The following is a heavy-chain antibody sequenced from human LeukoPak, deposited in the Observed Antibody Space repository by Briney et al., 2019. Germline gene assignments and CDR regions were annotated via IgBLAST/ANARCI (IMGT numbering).Heavy chain of an antibody. CDR3: AREVMVRGVSAFDI. V-gene: IGHV1-58*02. D-gene: IGHD3-10*01. CDR2: IVVGSGNT. J-gene: IGHJ3*02. CDR1: GFTFTSSA. Sequence: TSVKVSCKASGFTFTSSAMQWVRQARGQRLEWIGWIVVGSGNTNYAQKFQERVTITRDMSTSTAYMELSSLRSEDTAVYYCAREVMVRGVSAFDIWGQGAMVTVSS.